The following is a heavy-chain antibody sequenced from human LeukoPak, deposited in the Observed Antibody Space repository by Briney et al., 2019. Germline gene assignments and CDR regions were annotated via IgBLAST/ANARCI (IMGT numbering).Heavy chain of an antibody. V-gene: IGHV5-51*01. CDR1: GYSFTSYW. D-gene: IGHD2-2*01. CDR2: IYPGDSDT. J-gene: IGHJ4*02. CDR3: ATSQGTSGWAYYFDY. Sequence: GESLKISCKGSGYSFTSYWIGWVRQMPGKGLEWMGIIYPGDSDTRYSPSFQGHVTISADKSISTAYLQWSSLKASDTAMYYCATSQGTSGWAYYFDYWGQGTLVTVSS.